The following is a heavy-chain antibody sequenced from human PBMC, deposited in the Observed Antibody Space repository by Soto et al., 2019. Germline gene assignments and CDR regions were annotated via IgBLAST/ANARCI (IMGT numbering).Heavy chain of an antibody. V-gene: IGHV4-39*01. Sequence: PETLSLTCTLSAGSISSSSFYWGWLRQPPGKGLEWFGSIYYSGSTYYNPSLKSRVTISVDTSKHQFSLKLSSVTAADTAVYYCARLDLGELSYSGYFDYWGQGTLVTVS. J-gene: IGHJ4*02. D-gene: IGHD3-16*02. CDR2: IYYSGST. CDR1: AGSISSSSFY. CDR3: ARLDLGELSYSGYFDY.